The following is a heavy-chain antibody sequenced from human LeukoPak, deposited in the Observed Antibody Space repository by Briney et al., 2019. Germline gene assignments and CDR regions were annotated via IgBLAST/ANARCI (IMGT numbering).Heavy chain of an antibody. CDR2: INHSGST. D-gene: IGHD3-10*01. J-gene: IGHJ4*02. CDR1: GGSFSGYY. V-gene: IGHV4-34*01. Sequence: SETLSLTCAVYGGSFSGYYWSWIRQPPGKGLEWIGEINHSGSTNYNPSLKSRVTISVDTSKNQFSLKLSSVTAADTAVYYCARGRHYGSGSYYENYWGQGTLVTVSS. CDR3: ARGRHYGSGSYYENY.